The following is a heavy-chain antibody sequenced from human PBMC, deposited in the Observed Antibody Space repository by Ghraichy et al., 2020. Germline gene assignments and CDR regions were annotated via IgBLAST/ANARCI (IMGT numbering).Heavy chain of an antibody. V-gene: IGHV3-23*01. CDR1: GFTFSSYV. Sequence: GVSLRLSCAASGFTFSSYVMSWVRQAPGKGLEWVSTISSNNGKTYYADSVKGRFTISRDSSNNTLHLQMNSLRAEDTALYYCAKGLATYCSATSCPIGDWGQGTLVTVSS. CDR2: ISSNNGKT. CDR3: AKGLATYCSATSCPIGD. D-gene: IGHD2-15*01. J-gene: IGHJ4*02.